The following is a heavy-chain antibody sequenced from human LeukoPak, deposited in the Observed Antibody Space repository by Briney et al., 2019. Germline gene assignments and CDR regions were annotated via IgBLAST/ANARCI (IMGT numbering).Heavy chain of an antibody. J-gene: IGHJ4*02. CDR1: GGSFSGYY. CDR2: INHSGST. D-gene: IGHD3-16*02. Sequence: SETLSLTCAVYGGSFSGYYWSWIRQPPGKGLEWIGEINHSGSTNYNPSLKSRVTISVDTSKNQFSLKLSSVTAADTAVYYCARGEYDYVWGSNRYPAFDYWGQGTLVTVSS. V-gene: IGHV4-34*01. CDR3: ARGEYDYVWGSNRYPAFDY.